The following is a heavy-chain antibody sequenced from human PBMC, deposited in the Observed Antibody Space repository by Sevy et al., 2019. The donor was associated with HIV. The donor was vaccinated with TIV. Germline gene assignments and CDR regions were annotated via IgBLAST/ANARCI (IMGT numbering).Heavy chain of an antibody. CDR2: INPNSGGT. D-gene: IGHD2-2*02. Sequence: ASVKVSCKASGYTFTGYYMHWVRQAPGQGLEWMGWINPNSGGTNYAQKFQGRVTMPRDTSISPAYMELGRLRSDDTAVYYCARAGGNYCSSTSCYTWFDPWGQGTLVTVSS. J-gene: IGHJ5*02. CDR3: ARAGGNYCSSTSCYTWFDP. V-gene: IGHV1-2*02. CDR1: GYTFTGYY.